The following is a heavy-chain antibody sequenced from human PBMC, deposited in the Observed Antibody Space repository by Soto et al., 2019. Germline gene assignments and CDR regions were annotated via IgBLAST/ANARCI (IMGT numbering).Heavy chain of an antibody. V-gene: IGHV3-21*06. CDR3: ARDPPLSMIVVVGVDDF. CDR2: ISSRSTFI. D-gene: IGHD3-22*01. Sequence: GWSLRLSCTVLGFTLTNENMNWVRQAPGKGLEWVSSISSRSTFINYADSVKGRFTISRDNDKGLVYLQMNSLRAEDTAVYYCARDPPLSMIVVVGVDDFWGQGTLVTVSS. J-gene: IGHJ4*02. CDR1: GFTLTNEN.